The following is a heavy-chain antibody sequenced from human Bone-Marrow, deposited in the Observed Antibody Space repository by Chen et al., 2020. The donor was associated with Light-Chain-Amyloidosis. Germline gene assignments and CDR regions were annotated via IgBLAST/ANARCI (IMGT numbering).Heavy chain of an antibody. CDR2: IYPDDSDP. V-gene: IGHV5-51*01. J-gene: IGHJ4*02. CDR1: GYTFPNYW. CDR3: ARRRDGYNFDY. Sequence: EVQLEQSGPEVKKPGESLKISWKGSGYTFPNYWIGWVRQMPGKGLEWMVVIYPDDSDPRYSPSFEGQVTISADKSITTASLQWRSLKASDTAMYYCARRRDGYNFDYWGQGTLVTVSS. D-gene: IGHD5-12*01.